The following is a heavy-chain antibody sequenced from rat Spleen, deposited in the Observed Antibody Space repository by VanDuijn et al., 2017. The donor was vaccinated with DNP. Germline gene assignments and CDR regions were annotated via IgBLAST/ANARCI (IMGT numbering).Heavy chain of an antibody. J-gene: IGHJ1*01. CDR1: GFTFSDYN. D-gene: IGHD1-11*01. CDR2: ISYDGSST. CDR3: ARHYGGYSYYWYFDF. V-gene: IGHV5-7*01. Sequence: EVQLVESGGDLVQPGRSLKLSCVASGFTFSDYNMAWVRQAPKKGLEWVATISYDGSSTYYRDSVKGRFTISRDNAKSTLYLQMDSLRSEDTATYYCARHYGGYSYYWYFDFWGPGTMVTVSS.